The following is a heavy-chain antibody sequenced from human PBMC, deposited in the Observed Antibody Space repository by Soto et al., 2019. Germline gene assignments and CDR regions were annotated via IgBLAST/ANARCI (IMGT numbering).Heavy chain of an antibody. CDR3: ARQTGNTYYFPLDY. CDR1: GGSISSSPYS. D-gene: IGHD1-26*01. CDR2: IYFSGST. Sequence: QLQLQESGPGLVKPSETLSLTCTVSGGSISSSPYSWGWIRQPPGKGLEWIGSIYFSGSTYYNPSLKSRVIISVDTSKNQFSLKLTSVTVADTAVYFCARQTGNTYYFPLDYWGQGTLVTVSS. V-gene: IGHV4-39*01. J-gene: IGHJ4*02.